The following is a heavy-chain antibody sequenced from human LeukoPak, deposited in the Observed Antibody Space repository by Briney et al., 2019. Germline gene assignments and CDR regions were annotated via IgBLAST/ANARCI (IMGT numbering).Heavy chain of an antibody. CDR3: AKESRYYYGSGSFSSQFDY. J-gene: IGHJ4*02. Sequence: GGSLRLSCAASGFTFSGYAMSWVPQAPGKGLEWVSTLSGSGGSTYYADSVKVRFTSSRDNSKNTLSLQMNNLRAEDTAVYYCAKESRYYYGSGSFSSQFDYWGQGNLVTVSS. D-gene: IGHD3-10*01. CDR2: LSGSGGST. CDR1: GFTFSGYA. V-gene: IGHV3-23*01.